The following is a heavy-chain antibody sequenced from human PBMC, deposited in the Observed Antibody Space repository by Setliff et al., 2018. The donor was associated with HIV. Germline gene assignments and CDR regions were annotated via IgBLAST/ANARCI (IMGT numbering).Heavy chain of an antibody. D-gene: IGHD2-8*02. CDR2: IHWNDAN. V-gene: IGHV2-5*01. J-gene: IGHJ6*02. Sequence: SGPTVNPTQTLTLTCTFSGFSLTTSGVGVGWIRQPPGKALEWLAVIHWNDANHYSPSLKTRLSITKDTSKNQMVLTMTNMDPVDTATYYCVHRVVWGGLDVWGQGTTVTVSS. CDR3: VHRVVWGGLDV. CDR1: GFSLTTSGVG.